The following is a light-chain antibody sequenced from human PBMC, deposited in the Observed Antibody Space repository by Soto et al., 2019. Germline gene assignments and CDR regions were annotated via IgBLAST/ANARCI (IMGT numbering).Light chain of an antibody. J-gene: IGKJ1*01. Sequence: EIVLTQSPATLSLSPGERATLSCRASQSVSSYLAWYQQKPGQAPRLLIYDVSNRATGIPARFSGSGSGTDFTLTISSLEPEDFAVYYCQQRSDWPRTFGQGTKVEI. CDR3: QQRSDWPRT. V-gene: IGKV3-11*01. CDR2: DVS. CDR1: QSVSSY.